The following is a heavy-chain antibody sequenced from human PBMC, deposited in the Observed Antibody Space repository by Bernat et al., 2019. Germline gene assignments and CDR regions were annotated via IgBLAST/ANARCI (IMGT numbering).Heavy chain of an antibody. J-gene: IGHJ4*02. CDR3: ARAPNPYSSGWYGTDY. Sequence: VQLVESGGGVVQPGRSLRLSCAASGFTFSSYWMYWVRQAPGKGLVWVSRINSDGSSTNYADSVKGRFTISRDNAKNTLYLQMNSLRAEDTAVYYCARAPNPYSSGWYGTDYWGQGTLVTVSS. CDR2: INSDGSST. D-gene: IGHD6-19*01. V-gene: IGHV3-74*02. CDR1: GFTFSSYW.